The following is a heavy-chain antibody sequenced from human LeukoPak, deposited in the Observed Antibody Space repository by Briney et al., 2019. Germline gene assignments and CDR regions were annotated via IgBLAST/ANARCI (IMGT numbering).Heavy chain of an antibody. CDR3: ARVGILRFPSNWFDP. J-gene: IGHJ5*02. CDR1: GASISSYY. V-gene: IGHV4-59*01. D-gene: IGHD3-3*01. Sequence: SETLSLTCTVSGASISSYYWTWIRQPPGKGLEWIGYIYYSGSTRYNPSLKSRVTISVDTSKNQFSLKLSSVTAADTAVYYCARVGILRFPSNWFDPWGQGTLVTVSS. CDR2: IYYSGST.